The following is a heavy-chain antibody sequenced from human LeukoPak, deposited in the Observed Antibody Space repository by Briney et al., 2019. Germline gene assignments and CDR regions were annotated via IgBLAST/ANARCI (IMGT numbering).Heavy chain of an antibody. CDR1: GYAFSTYG. CDR2: IRGYSGDS. V-gene: IGHV1-18*01. CDR3: ARDSSGYYPDY. J-gene: IGHJ4*02. Sequence: ASVKVSCKASGYAFSTYGVTWVRQAPGQGLEWIGWIRGYSGDSEYAQKFQGRVTMTTDTSTSTAYMDLRSLRSDDTAVYYCARDSSGYYPDYWGQGTLVTVSS. D-gene: IGHD3-22*01.